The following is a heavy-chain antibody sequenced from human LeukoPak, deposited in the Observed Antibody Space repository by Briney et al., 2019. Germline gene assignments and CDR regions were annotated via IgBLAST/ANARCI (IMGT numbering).Heavy chain of an antibody. D-gene: IGHD1-1*01. J-gene: IGHJ6*02. Sequence: SETLSLTCSVSGGSISSYYWSWIRQPPGKGLEWIGYIYYSGSTNYNPSLKSRVTISVDTSKNQFSLKLSSVTAADTAVYYCARDRNTGTEGGRDYYGMDVWGQGTTVTVSS. V-gene: IGHV4-59*01. CDR3: ARDRNTGTEGGRDYYGMDV. CDR2: IYYSGST. CDR1: GGSISSYY.